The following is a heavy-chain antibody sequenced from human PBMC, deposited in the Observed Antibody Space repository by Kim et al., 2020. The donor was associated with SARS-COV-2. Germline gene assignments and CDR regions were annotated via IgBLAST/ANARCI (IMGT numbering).Heavy chain of an antibody. J-gene: IGHJ6*02. D-gene: IGHD3-9*01. V-gene: IGHV3-33*01. Sequence: YADSVKARFTISRDNSKNTLYLQMNSMRTEDTAVYYCAGDARYFGWGGMDVWGQGTTVTVSS. CDR3: AGDARYFGWGGMDV.